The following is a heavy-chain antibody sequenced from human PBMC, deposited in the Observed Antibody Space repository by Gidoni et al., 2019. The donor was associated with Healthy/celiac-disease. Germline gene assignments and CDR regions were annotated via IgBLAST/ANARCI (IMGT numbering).Heavy chain of an antibody. CDR3: ARWPGTRYRSSRGILVV. V-gene: IGHV1-69*01. CDR2: IIPIFGTA. CDR1: GGTFSRYA. J-gene: IGHJ4*02. Sequence: QVQLVQSGAEVKKPGSSVKVSCKASGGTFSRYAISWVRQAPGQGLEWMGGIIPIFGTANYAQKFQGRVTITADESTSTAYMELSSLRSEDTAVYYCARWPGTRYRSSRGILVVWGQGTLVTVSS. D-gene: IGHD6-13*01.